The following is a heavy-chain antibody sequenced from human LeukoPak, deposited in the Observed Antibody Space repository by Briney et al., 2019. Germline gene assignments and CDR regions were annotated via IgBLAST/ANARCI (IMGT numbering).Heavy chain of an antibody. V-gene: IGHV4-34*01. CDR1: GGSFRGYY. D-gene: IGHD3-10*01. CDR2: FKHSGST. CDR3: ASHNWPPDYYYGSGSYYIVGFAFDI. J-gene: IGHJ3*02. Sequence: PSETLSLTCAVYGGSFRGYYWSWIRQPPGKGLEWIGEFKHSGSTNYHPSLKSRVTISVDTSKNQFSLKLSSVTAADTAVYYCASHNWPPDYYYGSGSYYIVGFAFDIWGQGTMVTVSS.